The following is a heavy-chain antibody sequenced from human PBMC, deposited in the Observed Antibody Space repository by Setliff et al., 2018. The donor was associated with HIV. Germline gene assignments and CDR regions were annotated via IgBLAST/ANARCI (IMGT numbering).Heavy chain of an antibody. J-gene: IGHJ6*01. V-gene: IGHV4-61*02. D-gene: IGHD3-10*01. CDR3: ARDNSYYYGSGSHYWYGMDV. Sequence: PSETLSLTCTVSGDSINSGTYYWSWIRQPAGKGLEWIGRLHLSGDTNYNPSLKSRITMSIDTSKNQFSLQFISVTAADTAVYYCARDNSYYYGSGSHYWYGMDVWGQGTTVTVSS. CDR1: GDSINSGTYY. CDR2: LHLSGDT.